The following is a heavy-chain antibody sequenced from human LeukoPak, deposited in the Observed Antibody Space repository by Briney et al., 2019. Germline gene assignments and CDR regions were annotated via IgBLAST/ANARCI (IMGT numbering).Heavy chain of an antibody. CDR3: ARPETYGGNLNYFDS. V-gene: IGHV5-51*01. Sequence: GESLKISCKASGYTFTNYWIGWVRQMPGKGLEWMGIIYPGDSDIRYSPSFQGQVTLSADKSINTAYLQWSSLKASDTAIYYCARPETYGGNLNYFDSWGQGTLVTVSS. CDR1: GYTFTNYW. CDR2: IYPGDSDI. J-gene: IGHJ4*02. D-gene: IGHD4-23*01.